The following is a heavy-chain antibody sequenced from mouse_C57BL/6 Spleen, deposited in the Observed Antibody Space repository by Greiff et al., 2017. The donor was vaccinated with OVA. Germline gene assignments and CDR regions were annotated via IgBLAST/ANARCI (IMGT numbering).Heavy chain of an antibody. J-gene: IGHJ4*01. V-gene: IGHV1-26*01. CDR2: INPNNGGT. CDR1: GYTFTDYY. Sequence: VQLQQSGPELVKPGASVKISCKASGYTFTDYYMNWVKQSHGKSLEWIGDINPNNGGTSYNQKFKGKATLTVDKSSSTAYMELRSLTSEDSAVYYCARDGNPYYAMDYWGQGTSVTVSS. D-gene: IGHD2-1*01. CDR3: ARDGNPYYAMDY.